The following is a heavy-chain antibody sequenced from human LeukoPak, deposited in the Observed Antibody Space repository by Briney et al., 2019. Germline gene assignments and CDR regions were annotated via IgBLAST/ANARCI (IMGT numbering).Heavy chain of an antibody. D-gene: IGHD2-15*01. V-gene: IGHV4-59*12. CDR3: ARGRRIVVVLGATRTHRDYYMDV. CDR1: GGSISGYY. CDR2: IYYSANT. Sequence: SETLSLTCTVSGGSISGYYWSWIRQPPGEGLEWIGYIYYSANTNYNSSLKSRVTISLDTSKNQFSLKLSSVTAADTAVYYCARGRRIVVVLGATRTHRDYYMDVWGKGTTVTVSS. J-gene: IGHJ6*03.